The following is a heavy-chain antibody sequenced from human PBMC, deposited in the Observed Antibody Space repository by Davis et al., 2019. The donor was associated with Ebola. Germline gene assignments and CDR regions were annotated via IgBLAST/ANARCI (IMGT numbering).Heavy chain of an antibody. V-gene: IGHV3-74*01. D-gene: IGHD2-2*01. CDR3: ARVRYCSSTSCFYYYYYGMDV. Sequence: GSLRLSCAASGFTFSSYWMHWVRQAPGKGLVWVSRINSDGSSTSYADSVKGRFTISRDNAKNTLYLQMNSLRAEDTAVYYCARVRYCSSTSCFYYYYYGMDVWGQGTTVTVSS. J-gene: IGHJ6*02. CDR2: INSDGSST. CDR1: GFTFSSYW.